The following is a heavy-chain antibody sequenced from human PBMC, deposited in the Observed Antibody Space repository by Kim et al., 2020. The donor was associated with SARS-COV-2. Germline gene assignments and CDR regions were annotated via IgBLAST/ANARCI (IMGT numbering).Heavy chain of an antibody. V-gene: IGHV1-69*01. Sequence: AQKVPGRVTITADESTSTAYMELSSLRSEDTAVYYCAGSGTELLEYYFDYWGQGTLVTVSS. CDR3: AGSGTELLEYYFDY. D-gene: IGHD2-15*01. J-gene: IGHJ4*02.